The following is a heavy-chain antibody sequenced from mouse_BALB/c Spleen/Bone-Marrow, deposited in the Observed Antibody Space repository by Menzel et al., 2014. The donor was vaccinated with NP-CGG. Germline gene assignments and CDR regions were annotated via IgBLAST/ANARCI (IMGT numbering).Heavy chain of an antibody. CDR2: IYPGDGDT. Sequence: QVHVKQSGAELVRSGSSVKISCKSSGYVFSTYWINWVKQRPGQGLEWIGQIYPGDGDTDFNGKFKDKATLTADESSNTAYMQLSSLTSEDSAVYFCARGGISVDYWGQGTTLTVSS. V-gene: IGHV1-80*01. CDR3: ARGGISVDY. J-gene: IGHJ2*01. CDR1: GYVFSTYW.